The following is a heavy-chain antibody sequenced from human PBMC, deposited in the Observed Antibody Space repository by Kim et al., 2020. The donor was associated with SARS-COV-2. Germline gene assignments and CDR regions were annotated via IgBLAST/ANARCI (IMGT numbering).Heavy chain of an antibody. V-gene: IGHV1-46*01. D-gene: IGHD3-16*01. CDR3: AREGPNTYYFDY. CDR1: GYTFTSYH. CDR2: INASGRSA. Sequence: ASVNVSCKASGYTFTSYHMHWVRQAPGQGLEWMGFINASGRSASYPQKFQGRVTMTRDTSTSTVYMELSSLRSEDTAVYYCAREGPNTYYFDYWGQGTLVTVSS. J-gene: IGHJ4*02.